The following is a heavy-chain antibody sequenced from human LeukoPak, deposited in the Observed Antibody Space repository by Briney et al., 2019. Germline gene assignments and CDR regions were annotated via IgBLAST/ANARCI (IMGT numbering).Heavy chain of an antibody. V-gene: IGHV3-53*01. Sequence: GGSLRLSSAASGLTAIANAMTAVRQAPGKGLEWVSVLYSDANTKYADSVQGRFTISRDNSKNTLYLEVNSLSPDDTAVYYCARGVEALASNTLAYWGQGTLVTVSS. J-gene: IGHJ4*02. D-gene: IGHD6-19*01. CDR2: LYSDANT. CDR1: GLTAIANA. CDR3: ARGVEALASNTLAY.